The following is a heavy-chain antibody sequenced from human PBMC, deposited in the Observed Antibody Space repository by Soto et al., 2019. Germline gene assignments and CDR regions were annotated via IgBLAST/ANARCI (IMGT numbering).Heavy chain of an antibody. Sequence: PSETLSLTCTVSGGSISSGGYYCSWIRQHPGKGLEWIGYIYYSGSTYYYPSLKSRVTISVDTSKNQFSLKLSSVTAADTAVYYCARDSRSDGFDYWGQGTLVTVSS. CDR2: IYYSGST. V-gene: IGHV4-31*03. CDR1: GGSISSGGYY. CDR3: ARDSRSDGFDY. J-gene: IGHJ4*02.